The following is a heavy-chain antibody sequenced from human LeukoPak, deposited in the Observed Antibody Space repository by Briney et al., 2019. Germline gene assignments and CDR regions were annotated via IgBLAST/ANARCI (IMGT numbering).Heavy chain of an antibody. CDR1: GFTFTNAW. Sequence: PGGSLRLSCAASGFTFTNAWMCWVRQAPGKGLEWVGRIRSKTDGGTAGYAAPVKGRFTISRDDSKNTLYLQMNSLKAEYTAVYYCTRYSSGWSWGQGTLVTVS. J-gene: IGHJ5*02. CDR3: TRYSSGWS. D-gene: IGHD6-19*01. CDR2: IRSKTDGGTA. V-gene: IGHV3-15*01.